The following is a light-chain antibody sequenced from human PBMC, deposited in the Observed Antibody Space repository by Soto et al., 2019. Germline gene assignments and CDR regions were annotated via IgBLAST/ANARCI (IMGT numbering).Light chain of an antibody. J-gene: IGLJ2*01. Sequence: QSVLTQPPSASGTPGQRVTISCSGSSSNIGSNYVYWYQQLPGTAPKLLIYRSNQRPSGVPDRFSGSKSGTSASLAISGLRSEDEADYHCAAWDDSLSGVEFGGGTKLTVL. CDR1: SSNIGSNY. CDR3: AAWDDSLSGVE. V-gene: IGLV1-47*01. CDR2: RSN.